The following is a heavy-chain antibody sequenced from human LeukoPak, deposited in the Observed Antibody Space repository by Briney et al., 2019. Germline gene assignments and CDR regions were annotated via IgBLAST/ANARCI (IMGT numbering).Heavy chain of an antibody. V-gene: IGHV3-21*01. D-gene: IGHD3-22*01. CDR1: GFTFSSYS. CDR2: ISSSSSYI. J-gene: IGHJ4*02. CDR3: ARDHPPSSYYDYSGHRDYFDF. Sequence: GGSLRLSCAASGFTFSSYSMNWVRQAPGKGLEWVSSISSSSSYIYYADPVKGRFTISRDNAKNSLYLQMNSLRAEDTAVYYCARDHPPSSYYDYSGHRDYFDFWGQGTLVTVSS.